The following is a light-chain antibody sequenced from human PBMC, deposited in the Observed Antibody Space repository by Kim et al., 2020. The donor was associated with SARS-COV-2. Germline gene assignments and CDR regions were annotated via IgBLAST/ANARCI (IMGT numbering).Light chain of an antibody. CDR1: SLRNYF. V-gene: IGLV3-19*01. CDR2: GKN. CDR3: NSRDSNGNHLV. J-gene: IGLJ2*01. Sequence: AWGQTVRITCQGDSLRNYFASWYQQRPGQAPILVIYGKNSRPSSIPDRFSGSSSGSTASLTITGAQAEDEADYYCNSRDSNGNHLVFGGGTQLTVL.